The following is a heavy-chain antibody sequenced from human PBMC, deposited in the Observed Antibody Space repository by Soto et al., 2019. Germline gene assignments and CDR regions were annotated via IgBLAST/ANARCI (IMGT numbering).Heavy chain of an antibody. J-gene: IGHJ2*01. CDR2: INHSGST. CDR1: GGSFSGYY. Sequence: QVQLQQWGAGLLKPSETLSLTCAVYGGSFSGYYWSWIRQPPGKGLEWIGEINHSGSTNYNPSLRSRGTISVDTSKNQCPLKLSSVTAADTAVYYCARQSQVRRRVVAATAQGYWYFDLWGRGTLVTVSS. V-gene: IGHV4-34*01. CDR3: ARQSQVRRRVVAATAQGYWYFDL. D-gene: IGHD2-15*01.